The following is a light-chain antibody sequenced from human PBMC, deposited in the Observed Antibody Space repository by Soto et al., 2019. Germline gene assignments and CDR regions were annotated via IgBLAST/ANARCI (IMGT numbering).Light chain of an antibody. CDR1: QSVYSN. CDR3: QQYSDLPMT. J-gene: IGKJ5*01. Sequence: EIVMTQSPATLSVSPGERATLSCRASQSVYSNLAWYQQKPGQAPRLLIYGASRRATGIPDRFSGSASGTDFTLTISRLEPEDFAVYFCQQYSDLPMTFGQGTRLEIK. V-gene: IGKV3D-15*02. CDR2: GAS.